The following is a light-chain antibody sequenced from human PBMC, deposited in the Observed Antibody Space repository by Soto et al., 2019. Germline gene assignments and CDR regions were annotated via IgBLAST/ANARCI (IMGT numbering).Light chain of an antibody. CDR2: ATS. J-gene: IGKJ2*01. CDR3: QQYDNSPGYT. CDR1: QSVSSRD. V-gene: IGKV3-20*01. Sequence: EIVLPQSPGTLSLSPGERATLSCRASQSVSSRDLAWYQQKPGQAPRLLIYATSSRATGIPGRFSGSGSGTDFTLTISRLEPEDFAVYYCQQYDNSPGYTFGQGTKLEIK.